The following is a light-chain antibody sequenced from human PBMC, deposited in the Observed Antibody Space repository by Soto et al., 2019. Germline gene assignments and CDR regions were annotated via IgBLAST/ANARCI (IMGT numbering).Light chain of an antibody. CDR2: GNS. CDR3: QPYDRSLRGVV. J-gene: IGLJ2*01. Sequence: QSVLTQPPSVSGAPGQRVTISCTGSSSNIGAGYDVHWYQQLPGTAPKLLIYGNSNRPSGVPDRFSGSKSGASASLAITGLQAEDDADYYTQPYDRSLRGVVFGGGTKLTVL. CDR1: SSNIGAGYD. V-gene: IGLV1-40*01.